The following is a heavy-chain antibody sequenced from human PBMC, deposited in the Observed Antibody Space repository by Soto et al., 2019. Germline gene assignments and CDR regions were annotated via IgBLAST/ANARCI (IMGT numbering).Heavy chain of an antibody. CDR3: AKGGPRDGYKDFDY. V-gene: IGHV3-23*01. Sequence: GGSLRLSCAASGFTFSDYAMSWVRQAPGKGLEWVSSIGDSGASTYFAGSVKGRFTIFRDNSKDTVSLQMNSLRAEDTAVYYCAKGGPRDGYKDFDYWGQGTPVTVSS. CDR1: GFTFSDYA. CDR2: IGDSGAST. D-gene: IGHD5-12*01. J-gene: IGHJ4*02.